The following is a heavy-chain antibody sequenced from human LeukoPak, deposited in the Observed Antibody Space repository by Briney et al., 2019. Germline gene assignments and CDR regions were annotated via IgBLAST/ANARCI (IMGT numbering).Heavy chain of an antibody. V-gene: IGHV3-23*01. J-gene: IGHJ4*02. Sequence: GGSLRLSCAASGFTVSSNYMSWVRQAPGKGLEWVSGISGSGDRTYYADSVKGRFTISRDNSKNTLYLQMNSLRVEDTAVYYCTKPDCPSTSCYTLDYWGQGILVTVSS. CDR2: ISGSGDRT. CDR3: TKPDCPSTSCYTLDY. CDR1: GFTVSSNY. D-gene: IGHD2-2*02.